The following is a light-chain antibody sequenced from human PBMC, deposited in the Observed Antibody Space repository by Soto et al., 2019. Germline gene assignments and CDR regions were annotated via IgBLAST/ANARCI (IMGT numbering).Light chain of an antibody. V-gene: IGLV1-44*01. CDR2: SDN. Sequence: LTQPPSASGTPGQRVTIPCSGSSSNIGSNTVNWFQQLPGTAPKLLIYSDNQRPSGVPGRFSGSKSGTSASLAISGLQSEDEADYYCAAWDDSLNGRHVFGTGTKLTVL. CDR3: AAWDDSLNGRHV. CDR1: SSNIGSNT. J-gene: IGLJ1*01.